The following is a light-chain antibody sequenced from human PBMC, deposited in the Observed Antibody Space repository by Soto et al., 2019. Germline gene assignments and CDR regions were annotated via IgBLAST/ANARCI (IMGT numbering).Light chain of an antibody. J-gene: IGKJ1*01. CDR2: WAS. Sequence: DIVMTQSPDSLTVTLGERATINCKSSRIVSFNSNDKNYLAWYQQKPGQPPRLLIYWASTRESGVPDRFSGSWSGTDFTLTISSLQAEDVAVYFCQNYFGTPWTFGQGTKVDIK. CDR1: RIVSFNSNDKNY. CDR3: QNYFGTPWT. V-gene: IGKV4-1*01.